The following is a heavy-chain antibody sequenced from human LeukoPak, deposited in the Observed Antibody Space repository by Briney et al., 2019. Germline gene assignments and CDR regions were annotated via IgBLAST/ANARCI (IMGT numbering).Heavy chain of an antibody. J-gene: IGHJ4*02. V-gene: IGHV1-18*01. CDR3: ARGGRGAAAVLAWDY. Sequence: ASVKVSFKASGYTFTAYGIHWVRQAPGQGLEWMGWISAYNGDTNYAQKLQGRVTMTTDTSTSTAYLEVRSLRSDDTAVYYCARGGRGAAAVLAWDYWGQGTLVTVSS. CDR1: GYTFTAYG. CDR2: ISAYNGDT. D-gene: IGHD6-13*01.